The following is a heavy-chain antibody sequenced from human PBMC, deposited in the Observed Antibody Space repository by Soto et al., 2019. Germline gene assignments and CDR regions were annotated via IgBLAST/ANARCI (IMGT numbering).Heavy chain of an antibody. V-gene: IGHV3-23*01. Sequence: PGRSLRLSCAASGYTFSSYAMSWVRQAPGKGLEWVSAISGSGGSTYYADLVRGRVTSSRDNSKNTLYLQMNSLRAEESAVYYCVNSYVLWSGHSNKSGRDVRGHWTTVTVSS. CDR1: GYTFSSYA. D-gene: IGHD3-3*01. J-gene: IGHJ6*02. CDR2: ISGSGGST. CDR3: VNSYVLWSGHSNKSGRDV.